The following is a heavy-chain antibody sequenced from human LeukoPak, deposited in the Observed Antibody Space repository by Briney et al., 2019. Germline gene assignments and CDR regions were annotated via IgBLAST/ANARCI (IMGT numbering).Heavy chain of an antibody. Sequence: PSETLSLTCTVSGGSISRYYWSWIRQPPGKGLEWIGYIYYSGSTNYNPSLKSRVTISVDTSKNQFSLKLSSVTAADTAVYYCARRNRGYFDYWGQGTLVTVSS. V-gene: IGHV4-59*08. CDR1: GGSISRYY. D-gene: IGHD1-14*01. CDR3: ARRNRGYFDY. CDR2: IYYSGST. J-gene: IGHJ4*02.